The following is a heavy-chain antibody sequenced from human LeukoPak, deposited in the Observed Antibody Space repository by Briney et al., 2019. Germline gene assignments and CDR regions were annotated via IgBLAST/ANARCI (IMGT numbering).Heavy chain of an antibody. V-gene: IGHV1-18*01. CDR1: GYTFTSYG. CDR3: AREVLWFGELLRNWFDP. D-gene: IGHD3-10*01. Sequence: ASVKVSCKASGYTFTSYGISWVRQAPGQGLEWMGWISAYNGNTNYAQKLQGRVTMTRDTSTSTVYMELSSLRSEDTAVYYCAREVLWFGELLRNWFDPWGQGTLVTVSS. J-gene: IGHJ5*02. CDR2: ISAYNGNT.